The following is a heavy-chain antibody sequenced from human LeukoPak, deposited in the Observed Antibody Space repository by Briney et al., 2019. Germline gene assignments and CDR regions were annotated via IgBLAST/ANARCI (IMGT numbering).Heavy chain of an antibody. CDR3: ARGYGSGRIDC. Sequence: PSETLSLTCTVSGGSISTYYWTWIRQPPGKGLEWIGYIYYSGSTNYNPSLKSRVTISVDTSKNQFSLKPSSVTAADTAVYHCARGYGSGRIDCWGQGTLVTVSS. J-gene: IGHJ4*02. V-gene: IGHV4-59*01. D-gene: IGHD6-19*01. CDR2: IYYSGST. CDR1: GGSISTYY.